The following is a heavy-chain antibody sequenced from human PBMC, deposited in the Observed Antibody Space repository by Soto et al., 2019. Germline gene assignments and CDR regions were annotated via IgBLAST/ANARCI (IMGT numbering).Heavy chain of an antibody. CDR3: ATSTGYTSVWFPPTY. CDR2: INHRGST. J-gene: IGHJ4*02. V-gene: IGHV4-34*01. Sequence: SETLSLTCAVHGGALSGYFGSWIRQPPGKGLEWIGEINHRGSTNYNPSLRSRVTIASDTSKNHFSLKLTSVTAADTAVYYCATSTGYTSVWFPPTYWGQGTLVTVYS. CDR1: GGALSGYF. D-gene: IGHD6-19*01.